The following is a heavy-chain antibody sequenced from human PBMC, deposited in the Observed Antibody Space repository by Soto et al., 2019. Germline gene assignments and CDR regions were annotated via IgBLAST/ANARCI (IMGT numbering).Heavy chain of an antibody. Sequence: GGSLRLSCAASGFTFTRYSMNWVRQAPGKGLEWVSSISSTTHYIYYADSMRGRFTISRDNAKNAVYLEMNSLRAEDTAVYYCARESEDLTSNFDYWGQGTLVTVSS. CDR1: GFTFTRYS. CDR3: ARESEDLTSNFDY. V-gene: IGHV3-21*06. CDR2: ISSTTHYI. J-gene: IGHJ4*02.